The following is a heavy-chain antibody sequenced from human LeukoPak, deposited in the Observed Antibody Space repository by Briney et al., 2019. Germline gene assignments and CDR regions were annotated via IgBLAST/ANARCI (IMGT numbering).Heavy chain of an antibody. CDR2: IYTSGST. CDR1: GGSLSSYY. J-gene: IGHJ6*02. CDR3: AREEGSGSLYYYYGMDV. V-gene: IGHV4-4*07. Sequence: SETLSPTCTVSGGSLSSYYWSWIRQPAGKGLEWIGRIYTSGSTNYNPSLKSRVTMLVDTSKNQFSLKLSSVTAADTAVYYCAREEGSGSLYYYYGMDVWGQGTTVTVSS. D-gene: IGHD3-10*01.